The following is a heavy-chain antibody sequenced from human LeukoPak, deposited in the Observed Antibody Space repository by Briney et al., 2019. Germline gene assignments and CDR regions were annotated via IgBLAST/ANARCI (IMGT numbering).Heavy chain of an antibody. V-gene: IGHV3-21*06. D-gene: IGHD3-22*01. CDR1: GFTFSNYC. J-gene: IGHJ3*01. CDR3: ARDRSEGHDSSGPLDAFDV. Sequence: GGSLRLSCAASGFTFSNYCMNWVRQAPGKGLEWVSSISSSYTYIYYADSMKGRFTISRDNARNSLYLQMNSLRADDTAVYYCARDRSEGHDSSGPLDAFDVWGQGTLVTVSS. CDR2: ISSSYTYI.